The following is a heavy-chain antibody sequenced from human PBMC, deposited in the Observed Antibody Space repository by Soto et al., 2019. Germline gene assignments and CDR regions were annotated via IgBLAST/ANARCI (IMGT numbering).Heavy chain of an antibody. CDR2: IYYSGRT. V-gene: IGHV4-59*01. CDR3: ARGWGLVFDY. D-gene: IGHD2-21*02. CDR1: GGSISSYY. Sequence: QVQLQESGPGLVKPSETLSLTCTVSGGSISSYYWSWIRQPPGKGLEWIGYIYYSGRTNYNPSLKSRVTISVDTSKNQFSLKLSSVTAADTAVYYCARGWGLVFDYWGQGTLVTVSS. J-gene: IGHJ4*02.